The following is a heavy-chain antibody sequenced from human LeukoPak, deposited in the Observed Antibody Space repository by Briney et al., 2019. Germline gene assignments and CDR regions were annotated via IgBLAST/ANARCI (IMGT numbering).Heavy chain of an antibody. D-gene: IGHD3-22*01. CDR1: GFTFSSSY. CDR2: IKQDGSEK. J-gene: IGHJ4*02. CDR3: AKDEDWYYYDSSGPDY. Sequence: GGSLRLSCAVSGFTFSSSYMNWVRQAPGKGLEWVANIKQDGSEKYYVDSVKGRFTISRDNSKNTLYLQMNSLRAEDTAVYYCAKDEDWYYYDSSGPDYWGQGTLVTVSS. V-gene: IGHV3-7*01.